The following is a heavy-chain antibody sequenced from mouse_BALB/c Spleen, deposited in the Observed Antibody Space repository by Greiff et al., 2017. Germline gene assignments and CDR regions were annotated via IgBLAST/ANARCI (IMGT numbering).Heavy chain of an antibody. V-gene: IGHV3-8*02. CDR2: ISYSGST. CDR3: ARYNYGSSYDFDY. Sequence: EVQRVESGPSLVKPSQTLSLTCSVTGDSITSGYWNWIRKFPGNKLEYMGYISYSGSTYYNPSLKSRISITRDTSKNQYYLQLNSVTTEDTATYYCARYNYGSSYDFDYWGQGTTLTVSS. D-gene: IGHD1-1*01. CDR1: GDSITSGY. J-gene: IGHJ2*01.